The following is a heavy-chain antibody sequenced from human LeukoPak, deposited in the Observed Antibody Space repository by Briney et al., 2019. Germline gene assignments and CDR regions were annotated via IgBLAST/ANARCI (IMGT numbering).Heavy chain of an antibody. J-gene: IGHJ4*02. CDR1: GFTFDDYA. CDR2: ISWNSVSI. V-gene: IGHV3-9*01. D-gene: IGHD6-13*01. Sequence: GGSLRLSCVASGFTFDDYAMHWVRQAPGKGLEWVSGISWNSVSIGYADSVKGRFTISRDNAKNSLYLQMNRLRVEDTALYYCARDSLEYTTSSAAYWGQGALVTVSS. CDR3: ARDSLEYTTSSAAY.